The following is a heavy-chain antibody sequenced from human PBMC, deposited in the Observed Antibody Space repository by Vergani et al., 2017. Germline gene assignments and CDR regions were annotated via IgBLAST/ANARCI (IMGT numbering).Heavy chain of an antibody. J-gene: IGHJ4*02. Sequence: EVQLVESGGGLVQPGGSLRLSCAASGFTFSSYEMNWVRQAPGKGLEWVSYISSSGSTIYYEDSVKGRFTISRDNAKNSLYLQMNSLRAEDTAVYYCAKDTDIAANFDYWGQGTLVTVSS. CDR1: GFTFSSYE. V-gene: IGHV3-48*03. CDR3: AKDTDIAANFDY. CDR2: ISSSGSTI. D-gene: IGHD6-13*01.